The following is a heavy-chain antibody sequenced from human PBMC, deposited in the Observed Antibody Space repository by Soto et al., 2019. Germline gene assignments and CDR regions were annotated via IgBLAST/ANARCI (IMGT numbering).Heavy chain of an antibody. CDR3: AREVDPLHCRDV. Sequence: EVQLVESGGGLVQPGGSLRLSCAASGFTFSSYCMHWVRQAPGKGLVWVSRINSDGSSTTYADSVKGRFTISRDNAKNTLYLQMNSLRAEDTAVYYCAREVDPLHCRDVWGQGTTVTV. J-gene: IGHJ6*02. V-gene: IGHV3-74*01. CDR2: INSDGSST. CDR1: GFTFSSYC.